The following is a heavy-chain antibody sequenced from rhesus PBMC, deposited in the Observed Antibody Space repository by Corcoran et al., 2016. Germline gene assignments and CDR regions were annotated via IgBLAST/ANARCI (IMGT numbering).Heavy chain of an antibody. J-gene: IGHJ5-1*01. Sequence: QLQLQESGPGLVKPSATLSLTCAVSGGSISGNWWNWIRQPPGKGLEWIGRISGSGGSTTYNPSLKSRVTISTDTSKNQFSLKLSSVTAADTAVYYCARESAGYNIWTGRNRFDVWGPGVLVTVSS. CDR3: ARESAGYNIWTGRNRFDV. V-gene: IGHV4-173*01. CDR1: GGSISGNW. D-gene: IGHD3-3*01. CDR2: ISGSGGST.